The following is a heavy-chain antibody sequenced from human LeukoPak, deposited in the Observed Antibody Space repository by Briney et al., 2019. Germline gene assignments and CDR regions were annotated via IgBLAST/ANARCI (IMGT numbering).Heavy chain of an antibody. D-gene: IGHD3-10*01. Sequence: SETLSLTCTVSGGSIGSYYWSWIRQPAGKGLEWIGRIYTSGSTNYNPSLKSRVTMSVDTSKNQFSLKLSSVTAADTAVYYCARDEAVRGVIDAFDIWGQGTMVTVSS. CDR2: IYTSGST. CDR3: ARDEAVRGVIDAFDI. V-gene: IGHV4-4*07. J-gene: IGHJ3*02. CDR1: GGSIGSYY.